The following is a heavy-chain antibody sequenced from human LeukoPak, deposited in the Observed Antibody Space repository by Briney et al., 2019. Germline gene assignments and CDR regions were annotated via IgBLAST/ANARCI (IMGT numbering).Heavy chain of an antibody. Sequence: SETLSLTCTVSGGSISSGNYYWSWIRQHPGKGLEWIGYVYYSGSTYYNPSLKSRVTISVDTSKNQFSLKLSPVTAADTAVYYCARDLSSYCHCDSWGQGTLVTVSS. CDR3: ARDLSSYCHCDS. D-gene: IGHD2-15*01. CDR1: GGSISSGNYY. V-gene: IGHV4-31*03. CDR2: VYYSGST. J-gene: IGHJ4*02.